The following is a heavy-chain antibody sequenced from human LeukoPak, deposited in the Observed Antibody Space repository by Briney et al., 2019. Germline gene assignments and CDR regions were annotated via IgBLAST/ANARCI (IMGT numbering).Heavy chain of an antibody. V-gene: IGHV3-74*01. CDR3: ARDTKMTPDC. CDR2: INTDGSST. J-gene: IGHJ4*02. CDR1: GFTFSSYW. Sequence: GGSLRLSCAASGFTFSSYWMHWVRQAPGKGLMWVSRINTDGSSTSYADSVKGRFTVSRDNAKNTLYLQMNSLRAEDTAVYYCARDTKMTPDCWGQGTLVTVSS. D-gene: IGHD3-3*01.